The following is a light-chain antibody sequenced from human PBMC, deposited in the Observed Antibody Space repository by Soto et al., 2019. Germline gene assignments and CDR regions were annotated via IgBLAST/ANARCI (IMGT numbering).Light chain of an antibody. Sequence: DLVMTQSPLSLPVTPGEPASISCRSSQSLLHSNGYNYLDWYLQKPGQSPQLLIYLGTNRASGVPDRFSGSGSCTDFTLIISRVEAEDVGVYYCMHALQTPWTFGRGTKVEIK. V-gene: IGKV2-28*01. CDR1: QSLLHSNGYNY. CDR3: MHALQTPWT. J-gene: IGKJ1*01. CDR2: LGT.